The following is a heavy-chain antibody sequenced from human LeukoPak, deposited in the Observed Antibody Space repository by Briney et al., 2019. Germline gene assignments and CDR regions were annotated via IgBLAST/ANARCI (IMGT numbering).Heavy chain of an antibody. CDR1: GGSFSGYY. V-gene: IGHV4-34*01. J-gene: IGHJ6*03. Sequence: SETLSRTCVVYGGSFSGYYWNWIRQPPGKGLEWIGEIIHSGSTNYNPSLKSRVTISVDTSKNQFSLKLSSVTAADTAVYYCARGPVLKNSSGYYRYYYYMDVWGKGTTVTVSS. CDR2: IIHSGST. D-gene: IGHD3-22*01. CDR3: ARGPVLKNSSGYYRYYYYMDV.